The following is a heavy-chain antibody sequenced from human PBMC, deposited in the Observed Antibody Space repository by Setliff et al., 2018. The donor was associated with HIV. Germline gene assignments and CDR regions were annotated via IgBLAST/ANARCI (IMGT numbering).Heavy chain of an antibody. CDR3: ARHMEFYYYYMDV. V-gene: IGHV4-59*04. J-gene: IGHJ6*03. CDR2: IYYSGST. CDR1: GGSISSYY. D-gene: IGHD1-1*01. Sequence: SETLSLTCTVSGGSISSYYWSWIRQPPGKGLEWIGYIYYSGSTYYNPSVESRVTMFVDTSNNQFSLKLSSVTAADTAVYYCARHMEFYYYYMDVWGKGTTVTVSS.